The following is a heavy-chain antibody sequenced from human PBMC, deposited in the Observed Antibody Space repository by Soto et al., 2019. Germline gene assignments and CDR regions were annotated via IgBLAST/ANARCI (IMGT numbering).Heavy chain of an antibody. CDR3: ARKRTIFGVVGAFDI. V-gene: IGHV4-34*01. CDR1: GGSFSGYY. Sequence: ASETLSLTCAVYGGSFSGYYWSWIRQPPGKGLEWIGEINHSGSTNYNPSLKSRVTISVDTSKNQFSLKLSSVTAADTAVYYCARKRTIFGVVGAFDIWGQGTMVTVSS. J-gene: IGHJ3*02. CDR2: INHSGST. D-gene: IGHD3-3*01.